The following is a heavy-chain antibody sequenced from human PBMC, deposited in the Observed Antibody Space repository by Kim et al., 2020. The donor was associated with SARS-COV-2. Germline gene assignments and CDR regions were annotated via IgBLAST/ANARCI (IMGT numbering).Heavy chain of an antibody. J-gene: IGHJ4*02. V-gene: IGHV6-1*01. Sequence: SVKSRITINPDTSKNQFSLQLNSVTPEDTAVYYCAREQIYYYDSSGYCNYWGQGTLVTVSS. CDR3: AREQIYYYDSSGYCNY. D-gene: IGHD3-22*01.